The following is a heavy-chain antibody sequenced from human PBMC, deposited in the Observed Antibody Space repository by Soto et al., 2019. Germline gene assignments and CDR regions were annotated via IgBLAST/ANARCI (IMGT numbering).Heavy chain of an antibody. CDR2: ISAYNGNT. Sequence: ASVKVSCKASGYTFINFGISWVRQAPGQGLEWMGWISAYNGNTNYAQKLQGRVTMTTDTSTSTAYMELRSLRSDDTAVYYCAFSCCYRPNWFDPWGQGTRVTVSS. J-gene: IGHJ5*02. V-gene: IGHV1-18*01. CDR3: AFSCCYRPNWFDP. D-gene: IGHD2-15*01. CDR1: GYTFINFG.